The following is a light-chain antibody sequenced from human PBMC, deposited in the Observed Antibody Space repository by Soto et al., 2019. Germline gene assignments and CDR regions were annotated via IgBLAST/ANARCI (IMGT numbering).Light chain of an antibody. CDR3: QQTFSPPYT. CDR2: VAS. Sequence: DIQMTQSLSSLSASVGDTVTITCRASQSISNSLSWYQQKPGKDPKFLIYVASTLQRGVPSRFSGSGSGTDFTLTISSLQPEDVATYYCQQTFSPPYTFGQGTKLEIK. V-gene: IGKV1-39*01. CDR1: QSISNS. J-gene: IGKJ2*01.